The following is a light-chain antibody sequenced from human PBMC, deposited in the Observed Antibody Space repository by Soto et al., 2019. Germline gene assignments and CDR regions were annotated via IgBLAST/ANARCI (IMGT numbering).Light chain of an antibody. CDR2: DAS. Sequence: DIQMTQSPSTLSASVGDRVTITCRASQSISSWLAWYQQKPGKAPKLLIYDASSLESGVPSRFSRSGSGTEFTHTISSLQPDDFATYYCQQYNSSPITFGQGTRLEIK. CDR3: QQYNSSPIT. CDR1: QSISSW. J-gene: IGKJ5*01. V-gene: IGKV1-5*01.